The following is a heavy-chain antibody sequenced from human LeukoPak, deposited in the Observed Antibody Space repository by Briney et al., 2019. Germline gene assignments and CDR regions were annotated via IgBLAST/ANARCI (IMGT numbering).Heavy chain of an antibody. CDR1: GGSISSSSYY. V-gene: IGHV4-39*07. CDR3: ARDLDQIRSAQTIDI. J-gene: IGHJ3*02. D-gene: IGHD1-1*01. CDR2: IYYSGST. Sequence: PSETLSLTCTVSGGSISSSSYYWGWIRQPPGKGLEWIGSIYYSGSTYYNPSLKSRVTISVDTSKNQFSLKLSSVTAADTAVYYCARDLDQIRSAQTIDIWGQGTMVTVSS.